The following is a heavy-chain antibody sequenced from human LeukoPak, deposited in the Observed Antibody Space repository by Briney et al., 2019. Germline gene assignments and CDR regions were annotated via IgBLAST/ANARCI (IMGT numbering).Heavy chain of an antibody. CDR2: IIPIFGTA. J-gene: IGHJ5*02. V-gene: IGHV1-69*06. CDR1: GGTFSSYA. Sequence: GASVKVSCKASGGTFSSYAISWVRQAPGQGLEWMGGIIPIFGTANCAQKFQGRVTITADKSTSTAYMELSSLRSEDTAVYFCARDTSEGDYAWWFDPWGQGTLVTVAS. CDR3: ARDTSEGDYAWWFDP. D-gene: IGHD3-16*01.